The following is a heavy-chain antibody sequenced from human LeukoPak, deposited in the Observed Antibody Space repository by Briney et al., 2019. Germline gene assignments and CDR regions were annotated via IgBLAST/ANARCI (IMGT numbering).Heavy chain of an antibody. CDR1: GGTFSSYA. Sequence: GASVKVSCKASGGTFSSYAISWVRQAPGQGLEWMGGIIPIFGTANYAQKLQGRVTMTTDTSTSTAYMELRSLRSDDMAVYYCARVRLDDYYGSGSYQLPSDYWGQGTLVTVSS. V-gene: IGHV1-69*05. CDR2: IIPIFGTA. J-gene: IGHJ4*02. CDR3: ARVRLDDYYGSGSYQLPSDY. D-gene: IGHD3-10*01.